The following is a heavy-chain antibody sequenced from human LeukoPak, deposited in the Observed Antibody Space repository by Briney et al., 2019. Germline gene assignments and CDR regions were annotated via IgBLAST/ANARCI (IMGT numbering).Heavy chain of an antibody. D-gene: IGHD4-17*01. CDR2: IYFSGNT. CDR1: GNSISTSKSY. J-gene: IGHJ4*02. Sequence: SETLSLTCTVSGNSISTSKSYWGWIRQPPSKGLEWIGSIYFSGNTYYNASLKSRVTISVDPSKNQFSLKLNSVTAADTAVYYCARAGYGDSDFDYWGQGTLVTVSS. CDR3: ARAGYGDSDFDY. V-gene: IGHV4-39*07.